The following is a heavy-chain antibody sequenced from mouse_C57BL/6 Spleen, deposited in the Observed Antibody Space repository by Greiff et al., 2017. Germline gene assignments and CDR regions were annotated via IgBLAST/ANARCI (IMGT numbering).Heavy chain of an antibody. D-gene: IGHD2-3*01. CDR3: ARIYDGYYVYAMDY. Sequence: VQLQQSGAELVRPGTSVKMSCKASGYTFTNYWIGWAKQRPGHGLEWIGDIYPGGGYTNYNEKFKGKATLTADKSSSTAYMQFSSLTSEDSAIYYCARIYDGYYVYAMDYWGQGTSVTVS. J-gene: IGHJ4*01. V-gene: IGHV1-63*01. CDR2: IYPGGGYT. CDR1: GYTFTNYW.